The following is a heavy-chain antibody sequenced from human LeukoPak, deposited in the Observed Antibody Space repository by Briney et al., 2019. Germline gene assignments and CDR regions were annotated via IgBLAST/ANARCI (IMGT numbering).Heavy chain of an antibody. J-gene: IGHJ6*02. V-gene: IGHV4-59*01. CDR3: VRFGVNYDMDV. CDR2: IHYSGRA. D-gene: IGHD3-16*01. CDR1: GGSISGYY. Sequence: SETLSLTCSVSGGSISGYYWTWVRQPPGKGLEWIGQIHYSGRADYNPSLKSRITMSVDTSRNQISQKLSSVTAADTAIYYCVRFGVNYDMDVWGQGTTVTVFS.